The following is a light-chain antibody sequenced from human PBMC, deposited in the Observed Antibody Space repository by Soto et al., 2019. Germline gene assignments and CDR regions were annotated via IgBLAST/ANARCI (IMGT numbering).Light chain of an antibody. Sequence: QSALTQPASVSGSPGQSITISCTGTSSDVGSYNLVSWHQQHPGKAPKLMIYEGSKRPSGVSNRFSGSKSGNTASLTISGLQAEDEADYYCCLYAGSSTPHVVFGGGTQLTVL. J-gene: IGLJ2*01. CDR3: CLYAGSSTPHVV. CDR1: SSDVGSYNL. CDR2: EGS. V-gene: IGLV2-23*01.